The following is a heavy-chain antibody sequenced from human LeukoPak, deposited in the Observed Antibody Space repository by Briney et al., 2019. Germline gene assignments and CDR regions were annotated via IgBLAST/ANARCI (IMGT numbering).Heavy chain of an antibody. J-gene: IGHJ6*03. CDR3: ARDHGQQVATRPYYYYYMDV. CDR2: IYYSGST. V-gene: IGHV4-59*12. CDR1: GGSISTYY. Sequence: SETLSLTCTMSGGSISGGSISTYYWTWIRQPPGKGLEWIGYIYYSGSTNYNPSLKSRVTISLDMSKNQFSLKLSSVTPEDTAVYYCARDHGQQVATRPYYYYYMDVWGKGTTVTVSS. D-gene: IGHD5-12*01.